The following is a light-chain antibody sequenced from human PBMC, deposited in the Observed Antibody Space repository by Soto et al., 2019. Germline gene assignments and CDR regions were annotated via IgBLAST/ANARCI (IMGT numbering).Light chain of an antibody. CDR1: KLGDKY. V-gene: IGLV3-1*01. J-gene: IGLJ1*01. Sequence: SYELTQPPSVSVSPGQTASITCSGDKLGDKYACWYQQKPGQSPVLVIYQDSKRPSGIPERFSGSNSGNTATLTISGTQAMDEADYYCQAWDSSTAHYVFGTGTKLTFL. CDR3: QAWDSSTAHYV. CDR2: QDS.